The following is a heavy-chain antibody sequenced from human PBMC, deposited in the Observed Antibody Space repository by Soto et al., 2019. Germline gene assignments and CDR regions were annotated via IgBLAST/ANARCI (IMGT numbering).Heavy chain of an antibody. CDR1: GCTFSSYA. CDR2: ISSNGSST. J-gene: IGHJ4*02. D-gene: IGHD2-21*01. V-gene: IGHV3-64D*09. Sequence: GGSLRLSCSASGCTFSSYAMNWVRQAPGKGLECVAAISSNGSSTYYADSVTGRFTISRDNSKNTLYLKMSSRRAEDTSVYYCVNDQLCFDYWGQGTLVTVSS. CDR3: VNDQLCFDY.